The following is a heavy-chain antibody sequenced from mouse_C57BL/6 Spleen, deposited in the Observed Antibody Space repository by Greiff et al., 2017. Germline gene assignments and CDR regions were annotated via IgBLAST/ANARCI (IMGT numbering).Heavy chain of an antibody. D-gene: IGHD2-4*01. Sequence: QVQLQQSGPELVKPGASVKISCKASGYTFTDYYINWVKQRPGQGLEWIGWIYPGSGNTKYNEKFKGKATLTVDTSSSTAYMPLSRLTSEDSAVFFCARGEYGPYDYDGGAWFAYWGQGTLVTVSA. CDR3: ARGEYGPYDYDGGAWFAY. J-gene: IGHJ3*01. V-gene: IGHV1-84*01. CDR1: GYTFTDYY. CDR2: IYPGSGNT.